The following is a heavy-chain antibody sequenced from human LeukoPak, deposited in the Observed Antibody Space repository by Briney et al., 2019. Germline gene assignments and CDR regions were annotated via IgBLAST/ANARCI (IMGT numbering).Heavy chain of an antibody. Sequence: SEILSLTCAVSTDSFSSHYWTWIRQPPGKGLEWIGYISYIGSTNHNPSLKSRVTISIDTSKNQSSLKLSSVTAADTAVYYCARDLVTVTKGFDIWGQGTMVSVSS. CDR1: TDSFSSHY. V-gene: IGHV4-59*11. D-gene: IGHD4-17*01. CDR3: ARDLVTVTKGFDI. J-gene: IGHJ3*02. CDR2: ISYIGST.